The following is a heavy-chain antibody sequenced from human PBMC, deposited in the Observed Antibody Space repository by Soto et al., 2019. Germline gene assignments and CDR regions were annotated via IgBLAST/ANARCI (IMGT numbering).Heavy chain of an antibody. CDR2: IYHSGST. CDR1: GVSISSGGYS. CDR3: ARYVRQVTTFDY. D-gene: IGHD4-17*01. Sequence: SETLSLTCAVSGVSISSGGYSWSWIRQPPGKGLEWIGYIYHSGSTYYNPSLKSRVTISVDRSKNQFSLKLSSVTAADTAVYYCARYVRQVTTFDYWGQGTLVTVSS. V-gene: IGHV4-30-2*01. J-gene: IGHJ4*02.